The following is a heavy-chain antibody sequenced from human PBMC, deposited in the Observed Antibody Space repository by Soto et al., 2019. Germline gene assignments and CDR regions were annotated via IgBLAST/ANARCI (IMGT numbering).Heavy chain of an antibody. V-gene: IGHV3-13*01. Sequence: PGGSMRLSCAASGFTFSSYDMHWVRPATGKGLEWVSAIGTAGDTYYPGSVKGRFTISRENAKNSLYLQMNSLRAGDTAVYYCARMSYMRYCSSTSCLQYYYYYYYMDVWGKGTTVTVSS. D-gene: IGHD2-2*01. CDR2: IGTAGDT. CDR1: GFTFSSYD. J-gene: IGHJ6*03. CDR3: ARMSYMRYCSSTSCLQYYYYYYYMDV.